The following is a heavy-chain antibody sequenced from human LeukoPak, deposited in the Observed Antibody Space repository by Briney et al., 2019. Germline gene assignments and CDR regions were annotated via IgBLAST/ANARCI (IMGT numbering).Heavy chain of an antibody. J-gene: IGHJ4*02. CDR2: INHSGST. CDR3: ARRDGYTNIFSY. Sequence: SETLSLTCAVYGGSFSGYYWSWIRQPPGEGLEWVGEINHSGSTNYNPSLKGRVTISVDTSNNQFSLKLSSVTAADTAVYYCARRDGYTNIFSYWGQGTLVTVSS. V-gene: IGHV4-34*01. D-gene: IGHD5-24*01. CDR1: GGSFSGYY.